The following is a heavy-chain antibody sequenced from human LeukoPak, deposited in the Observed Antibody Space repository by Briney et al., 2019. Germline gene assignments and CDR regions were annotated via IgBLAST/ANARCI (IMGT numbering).Heavy chain of an antibody. CDR3: ARFYYDFWSGYQPLDY. D-gene: IGHD3-3*01. CDR1: GFTFTGHN. CDR2: IKQDGSEK. J-gene: IGHJ4*02. V-gene: IGHV3-7*01. Sequence: GGSLRLSCAASGFTFTGHNMNWVRQAPGKGLEWVANIKQDGSEKYYVDSVKGRFTISRDNAKNSLYLQMNSLRAEDTAVYYCARFYYDFWSGYQPLDYWGQGTLVTVSS.